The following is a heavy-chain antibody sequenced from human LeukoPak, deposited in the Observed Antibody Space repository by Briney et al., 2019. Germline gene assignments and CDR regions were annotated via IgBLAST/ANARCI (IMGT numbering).Heavy chain of an antibody. Sequence: APVKVSCKPTGYSFTAYYIFWMRQAPGQGLECMGWINLYNGATKYAQRFQSRVTMTRDTSISTAYMELCRLRSDDTATYYCASWAGGNEPVASFGYWGQGTLVTVSS. CDR3: ASWAGGNEPVASFGY. CDR1: GYSFTAYY. D-gene: IGHD1-14*01. J-gene: IGHJ4*02. CDR2: INLYNGAT. V-gene: IGHV1-2*02.